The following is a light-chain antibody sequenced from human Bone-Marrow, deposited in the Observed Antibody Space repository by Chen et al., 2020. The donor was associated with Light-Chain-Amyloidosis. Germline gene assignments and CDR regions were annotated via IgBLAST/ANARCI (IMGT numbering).Light chain of an antibody. CDR2: GSS. J-gene: IGKJ4*01. V-gene: IGKV3-20*01. CDR3: QQYGTSPLT. Sequence: EIVLTQSPGTLSLSPGEGANLSCRAKQTISSNYVTWYQQKCGQDPRLLIYGSSSRATGIPDRYTGSGSGTDFTLTINRLEPEDFAMYYCQQYGTSPLTFGGGTKVEIK. CDR1: QTISSNY.